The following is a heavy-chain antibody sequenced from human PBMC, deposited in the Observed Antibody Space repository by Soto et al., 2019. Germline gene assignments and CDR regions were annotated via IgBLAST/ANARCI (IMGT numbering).Heavy chain of an antibody. CDR3: AILVVVDDTAQESYNCFDT. Sequence: ASVKVSCKASGYTFTGYYMHWVRQAPGQGLEWMGWINPNSGGTNYAQKFQGRVTMTRDTSISTAYMELSRLRSDDTAVYYCAILVVVDDTAQESYNCFDTWGQGTLVTVSS. J-gene: IGHJ5*02. V-gene: IGHV1-2*02. CDR2: INPNSGGT. CDR1: GYTFTGYY. D-gene: IGHD2-15*01.